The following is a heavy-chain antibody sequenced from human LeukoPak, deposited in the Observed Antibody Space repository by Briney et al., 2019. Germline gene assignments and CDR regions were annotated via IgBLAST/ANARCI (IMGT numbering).Heavy chain of an antibody. CDR2: IWYDGSNK. D-gene: IGHD6-6*01. J-gene: IGHJ4*02. Sequence: GGSLRLSCAASGFTFSSYGMHWVRQAPGKGLEWVAVIWYDGSNKYYADSVKGRFTISRDNSKNTLYLQMNSLRAEDTAVYYCARSSYSSSPGLFDYWGRGTLVTVSS. V-gene: IGHV3-33*01. CDR3: ARSSYSSSPGLFDY. CDR1: GFTFSSYG.